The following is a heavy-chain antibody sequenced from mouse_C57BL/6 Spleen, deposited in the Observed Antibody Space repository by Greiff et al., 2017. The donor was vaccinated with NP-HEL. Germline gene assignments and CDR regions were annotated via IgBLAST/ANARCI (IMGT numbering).Heavy chain of an antibody. CDR2: INPNNGGT. J-gene: IGHJ4*01. Sequence: VQLQQSGPELVKPGASVKIPCKASGYTFTDYNMDWVKQSHGKSLEWIGDINPNNGGTIYNQKFKGKATLTVDKSSSTAYMELRSLTSEDTAVYYCARPSLGSSYDYYAMDYWGQGTSVTVSS. CDR1: GYTFTDYN. D-gene: IGHD1-1*01. V-gene: IGHV1-18*01. CDR3: ARPSLGSSYDYYAMDY.